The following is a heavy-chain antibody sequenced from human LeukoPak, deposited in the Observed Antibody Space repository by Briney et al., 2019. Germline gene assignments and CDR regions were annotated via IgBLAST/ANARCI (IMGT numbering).Heavy chain of an antibody. Sequence: TLSLTCAVSGGSISRSGYSWSWIRQPPGKALEWLALIYWDDDKRYSPSLKSRLTITKDTSKNQVVLTMTNMDPVDTATYYCTHKFLLGTHFDYWGQGTLVTVSS. CDR1: GGSISRSGYS. CDR3: THKFLLGTHFDY. D-gene: IGHD1-1*01. V-gene: IGHV2-5*08. CDR2: IYWDDDK. J-gene: IGHJ4*02.